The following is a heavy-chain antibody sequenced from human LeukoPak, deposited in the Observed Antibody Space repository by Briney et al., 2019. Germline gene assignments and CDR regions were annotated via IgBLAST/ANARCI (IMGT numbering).Heavy chain of an antibody. J-gene: IGHJ6*03. CDR1: GFMFNNYG. CDR2: IRYDGSNK. D-gene: IGHD3-10*01. Sequence: GGSLRLSCAASGFMFNNYGMHWVRQAPGKGLDWVAFIRYDGSNKYYADSVKGRFTISRDNAKNSLYLQMNSLRAEDTAVYYCARDFRDYGSGSYYKRVDYYYYYMDVWGKGTTVTVSS. V-gene: IGHV3-30*02. CDR3: ARDFRDYGSGSYYKRVDYYYYYMDV.